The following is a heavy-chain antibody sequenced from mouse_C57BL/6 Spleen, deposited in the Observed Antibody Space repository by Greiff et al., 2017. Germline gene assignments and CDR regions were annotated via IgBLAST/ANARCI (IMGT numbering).Heavy chain of an antibody. V-gene: IGHV5-17*01. CDR3: ARAYGSSYLYFDV. D-gene: IGHD1-1*01. Sequence: EVHLVESGGGLVKPGGSLKLSCAASGFTFSDYGMHWVRQAPEKGLEWVAYICSGSSTIYYADTVKGRFTISRDKAKNTLFLQMTSLQSEDTAMYYGARAYGSSYLYFDVWGTGTTVTVSS. J-gene: IGHJ1*03. CDR1: GFTFSDYG. CDR2: ICSGSSTI.